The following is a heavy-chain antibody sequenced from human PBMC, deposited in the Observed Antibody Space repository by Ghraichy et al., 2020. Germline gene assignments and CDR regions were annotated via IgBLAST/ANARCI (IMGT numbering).Heavy chain of an antibody. CDR1: GGSISSYY. Sequence: SETLSLTCTVSGGSISSYYWSWIRQPPGKGLEWIGYIYYSGSTNYNPSLKSRVTISVDTSKNQFTLKLSSVTAADTAVYYCASLIVVVSADYYGMDVWGQGTTVTVSS. CDR2: IYYSGST. CDR3: ASLIVVVSADYYGMDV. D-gene: IGHD2-2*01. J-gene: IGHJ6*02. V-gene: IGHV4-59*01.